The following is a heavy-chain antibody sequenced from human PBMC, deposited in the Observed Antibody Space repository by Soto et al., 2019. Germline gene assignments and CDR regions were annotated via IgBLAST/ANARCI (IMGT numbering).Heavy chain of an antibody. CDR3: AREIAVAGVVRRGWFDP. V-gene: IGHV1-18*04. CDR1: GYTFTSYG. CDR2: ISAYNGNT. J-gene: IGHJ5*02. Sequence: QVQLVQSGAEVKKPGASVKVSCKASGYTFTSYGISWVRQAPGQGLEWMGWISAYNGNTNYAQKLQGRVTMTTDTSTSTAYMELRSLRSDDTAGYYCAREIAVAGVVRRGWFDPWGQGTLVTVSS. D-gene: IGHD6-19*01.